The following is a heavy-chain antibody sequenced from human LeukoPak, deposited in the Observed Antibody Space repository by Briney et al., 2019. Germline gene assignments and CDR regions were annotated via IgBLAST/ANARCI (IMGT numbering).Heavy chain of an antibody. CDR2: ISGSGGST. CDR3: AKGGFSIAAYYYYYYMDV. V-gene: IGHV3-23*01. D-gene: IGHD6-25*01. J-gene: IGHJ6*03. CDR1: GVTFSSYS. Sequence: GGSLRLSCAVSGVTFSSYSMNWVRQAPGKGLEWVSAISGSGGSTYYADSVKGRFTISRDNSKNTLYLQMNSLRAEDTAVYYCAKGGFSIAAYYYYYYMDVWGKGTTVTVSS.